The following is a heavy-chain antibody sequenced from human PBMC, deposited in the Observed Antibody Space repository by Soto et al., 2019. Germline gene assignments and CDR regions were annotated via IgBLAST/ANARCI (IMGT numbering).Heavy chain of an antibody. CDR2: ISSAGNNQ. V-gene: IGHV3-30-3*01. D-gene: IGHD3-16*02. J-gene: IGHJ4*02. CDR3: VRGYRILDY. CDR1: GFTFSNYA. Sequence: QVQLVESGGGVVQPGRSLRLSCAASGFTFSNYAMHWIRRAPGKGLEWVALISSAGNNQYYTDSVKGRFTISRDNSKNTLYLQMNSLRAEDTAVYCCVRGYRILDYWGQGTLVTVSS.